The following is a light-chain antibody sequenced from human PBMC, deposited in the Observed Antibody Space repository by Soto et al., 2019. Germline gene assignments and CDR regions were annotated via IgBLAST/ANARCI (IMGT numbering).Light chain of an antibody. V-gene: IGKV3-15*01. CDR2: DAF. J-gene: IGKJ4*01. CDR1: QNVKTR. CDR3: QQYDEWPLT. Sequence: EKVMTQPPATLSVSPGERATLSCRASQNVKTRLAWYQQKPGQAPRLLIYDAFTRATGIPARFSGSASGTEFTLTISSLQSEDFAVYYCQQYDEWPLTFGGGTKVDIK.